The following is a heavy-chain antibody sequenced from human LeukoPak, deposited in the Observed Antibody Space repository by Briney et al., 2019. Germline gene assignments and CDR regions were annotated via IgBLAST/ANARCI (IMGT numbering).Heavy chain of an antibody. CDR3: ARTVGEELRYFDWLSIPLYNWFDP. CDR1: GGSISSSSYY. V-gene: IGHV4-39*07. CDR2: IYYSGST. Sequence: SETLSLTCTVSGGSISSSSYYWGWIRQPPGKGLEWIGSIYYSGSTYYNPSLKSRVTISVDTSKNQFSLKLSSVTAADTAVYYCARTVGEELRYFDWLSIPLYNWFDPWGQGTLVTVSS. D-gene: IGHD3-9*01. J-gene: IGHJ5*02.